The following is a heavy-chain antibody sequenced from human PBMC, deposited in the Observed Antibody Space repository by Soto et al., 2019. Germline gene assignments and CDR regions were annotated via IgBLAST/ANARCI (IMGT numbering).Heavy chain of an antibody. J-gene: IGHJ4*02. Sequence: GASVKVSCKASGGTFSGHGIAWERQVPGQGLEWMGGIMPTFGSATYAPKFQGRVTISADKSTSTAYMELSSLRSEDTAVYFCASERSAQYFDYWGQGTLVTVSS. D-gene: IGHD1-26*01. CDR3: ASERSAQYFDY. V-gene: IGHV1-69*06. CDR1: GGTFSGHG. CDR2: IMPTFGSA.